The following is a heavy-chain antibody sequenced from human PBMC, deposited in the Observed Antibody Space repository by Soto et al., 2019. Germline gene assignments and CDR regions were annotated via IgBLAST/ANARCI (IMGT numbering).Heavy chain of an antibody. D-gene: IGHD3-10*01. CDR2: INHSGST. CDR1: GGSFSGYY. CDR3: ARGYYYGSGSYYNQRWFDP. Sequence: KPSETLSLTCAVYGGSFSGYYWSWIRQPPGKGLEWIGEINHSGSTNYNPSLKSRVIISVDTSKNQFSLKLSSVTAADTAVYYCARGYYYGSGSYYNQRWFDPWGQGTLVTVSS. V-gene: IGHV4-34*01. J-gene: IGHJ5*02.